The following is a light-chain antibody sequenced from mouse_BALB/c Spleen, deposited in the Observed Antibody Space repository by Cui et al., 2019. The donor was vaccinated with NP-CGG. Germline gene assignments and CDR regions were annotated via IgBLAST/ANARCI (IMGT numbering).Light chain of an antibody. CDR2: GTN. CDR3: ALWYSNHWV. CDR1: TGAVTTNNY. Sequence: QAVLTQKSALTTSPGETVTLTCRSSTGAVTTNNYANWVQEKPDHLFTGLIGGTNNRAPGVPARFSGSLIGDKAALTITGAQTEDEAIYFCALWYSNHWVFGGGTKLTVL. J-gene: IGLJ1*01. V-gene: IGLV1*01.